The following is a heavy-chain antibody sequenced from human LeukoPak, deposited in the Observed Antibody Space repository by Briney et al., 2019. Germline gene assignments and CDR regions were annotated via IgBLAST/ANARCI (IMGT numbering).Heavy chain of an antibody. Sequence: ASVKVSCKASGGTFSSYAISWVRQAPGQGLEWMGGIIPIFGTANYAQKSQGRVTITTDESTSTAYMELSSLRSEDTAVYYCARVVAYGSAQIDYWGQGTLVTVSS. V-gene: IGHV1-69*05. CDR1: GGTFSSYA. J-gene: IGHJ4*02. D-gene: IGHD3-10*01. CDR3: ARVVAYGSAQIDY. CDR2: IIPIFGTA.